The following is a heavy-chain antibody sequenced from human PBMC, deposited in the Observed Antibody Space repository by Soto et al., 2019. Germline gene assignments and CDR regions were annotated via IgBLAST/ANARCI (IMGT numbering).Heavy chain of an antibody. Sequence: ASVKVSCKASGYTFTSYYMHWVRQAPGQGLEWMGIINPSGGTTSYAQKFQGRVTMTRDTSTSTVYMELSSLRSEDTAVYYCASVRSSGLGYWGQGTLVTVSS. CDR1: GYTFTSYY. CDR3: ASVRSSGLGY. D-gene: IGHD6-19*01. CDR2: INPSGGTT. V-gene: IGHV1-46*03. J-gene: IGHJ4*02.